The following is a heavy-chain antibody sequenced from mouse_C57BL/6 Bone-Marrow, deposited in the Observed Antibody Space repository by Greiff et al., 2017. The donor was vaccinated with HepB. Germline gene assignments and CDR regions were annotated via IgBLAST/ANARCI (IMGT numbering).Heavy chain of an antibody. J-gene: IGHJ2*01. CDR2: INPYNGGT. D-gene: IGHD1-1*01. CDR3: ARRGLLYFDY. Sequence: EVQLQQSGPVLVKPGASVKMSCKASGYTFTDYYMNWVKQSHGKSLEWIGVINPYNGGTSYNQKFKGKATLTVDKSSSTAYMELNSLTSEDSAVYYCARRGLLYFDYWGQGTTLTVSS. V-gene: IGHV1-19*01. CDR1: GYTFTDYY.